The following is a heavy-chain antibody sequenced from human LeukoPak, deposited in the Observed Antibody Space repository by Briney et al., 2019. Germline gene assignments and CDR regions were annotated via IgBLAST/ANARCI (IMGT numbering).Heavy chain of an antibody. J-gene: IGHJ4*02. D-gene: IGHD3-10*01. CDR1: GDTVSSNSAA. CDR3: ARDSLLWFGELLSVFDY. V-gene: IGHV6-1*01. CDR2: TYYKSKWYN. Sequence: SQTLSLTCATSGDTVSSNSAAWNWIRHSPSRGLEWLGRTYYKSKWYNDYAVSVKTRITINPDTSKNQFSLQLNSVTPEDTAVYYCARDSLLWFGELLSVFDYWGQGTLVTVSS.